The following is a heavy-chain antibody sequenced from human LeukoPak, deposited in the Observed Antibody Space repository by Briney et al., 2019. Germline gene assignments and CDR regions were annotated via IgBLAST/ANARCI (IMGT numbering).Heavy chain of an antibody. CDR2: IIPIFGTA. V-gene: IGHV1-69*05. CDR3: ARSGFDYYGSGSYYNDYYYYYMDV. J-gene: IGHJ6*03. D-gene: IGHD3-10*01. CDR1: GGTFSSYA. Sequence: SVKVSCKASGGTFSSYAISWVRQAPGQGLEWMGGIIPIFGTANYAQKFQGRVTITTDESTSTAYMELSSLRSEDTAVHYCARSGFDYYGSGSYYNDYYYYYMDVWGKGTTVTVSS.